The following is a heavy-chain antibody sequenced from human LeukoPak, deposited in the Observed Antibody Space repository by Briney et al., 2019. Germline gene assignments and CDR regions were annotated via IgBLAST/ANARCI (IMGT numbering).Heavy chain of an antibody. V-gene: IGHV4-59*12. J-gene: IGHJ4*02. CDR1: GDSISSYY. Sequence: SETLSLTCTVSGDSISSYYWSWIRQPPGKRLEWIGYIYYSGSTNYNPSLKSRLTISLDTSKNQFSLKLSSVTAADTAVYYCARVGVTAIDYWGQGTLVTVSS. CDR3: ARVGVTAIDY. CDR2: IYYSGST. D-gene: IGHD2-21*02.